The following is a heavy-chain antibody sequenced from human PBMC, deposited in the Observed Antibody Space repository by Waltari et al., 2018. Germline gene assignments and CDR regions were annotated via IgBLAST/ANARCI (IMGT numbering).Heavy chain of an antibody. CDR2: IDGDGRQK. V-gene: IGHV3-7*01. D-gene: IGHD6-13*01. J-gene: IGHJ3*02. Sequence: EAQLVESGGGLVQPGGSLRLSCAASGFTFRNSVMAWVRQAPAKGLELVANIDGDGRQKNFLDAVKGRFTISRDNTNNFLYLQMNSLRVEDTARYYCVRDPQSSAFDIWGLGTMVTVSS. CDR1: GFTFRNSV. CDR3: VRDPQSSAFDI.